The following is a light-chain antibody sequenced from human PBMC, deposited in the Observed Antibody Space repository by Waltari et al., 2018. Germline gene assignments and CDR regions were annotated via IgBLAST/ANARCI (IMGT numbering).Light chain of an antibody. CDR2: VNK. CDR1: TSDIGSNS. J-gene: IGLJ2*01. V-gene: IGLV1-44*01. Sequence: QSVLTQAPSASGTPGQRVTISCSGSTSDIGSNSVNWYQQLPGTAPQLLIYVNKQRPSGVPDRFSGSKSGTSASLAISGLQSDDEADYYCETWDDRLGGPVFGGGTKLTVL. CDR3: ETWDDRLGGPV.